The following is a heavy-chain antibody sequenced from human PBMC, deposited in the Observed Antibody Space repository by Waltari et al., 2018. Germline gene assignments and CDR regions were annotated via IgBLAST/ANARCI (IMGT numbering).Heavy chain of an antibody. V-gene: IGHV3-7*01. CDR3: ATINYYGSGSPLIY. CDR2: IKQDGSEQ. CDR1: GFTFRAYW. J-gene: IGHJ4*02. Sequence: EVQLEESGGGLVQPGGSVRLSCAASGFTFRAYWRTWVRQAPGKGLEWVAHIKQDGSEQYYVDSVKGRFTISRDNAKNSLYLQMDSLRDDDTATYYCATINYYGSGSPLIYWGQGTLVTVSS. D-gene: IGHD3-10*01.